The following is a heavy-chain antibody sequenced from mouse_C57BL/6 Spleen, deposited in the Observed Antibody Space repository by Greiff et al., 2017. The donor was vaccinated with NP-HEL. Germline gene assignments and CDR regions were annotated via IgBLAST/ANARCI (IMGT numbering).Heavy chain of an antibody. D-gene: IGHD1-1*01. J-gene: IGHJ4*01. CDR2: IYPGDGDT. CDR3: NYGSSYDAMDY. V-gene: IGHV1-80*01. CDR1: GYAFSSYW. Sequence: QVQLQQSGAELVKPGASVKISCKASGYAFSSYWMNWVQQRPGKGLEWIGQIYPGDGDTNYNGKFKGKATLTADKSSSTAYMQLSSLTSEDSAVYVCNYGSSYDAMDYWGQGTSVTVSS.